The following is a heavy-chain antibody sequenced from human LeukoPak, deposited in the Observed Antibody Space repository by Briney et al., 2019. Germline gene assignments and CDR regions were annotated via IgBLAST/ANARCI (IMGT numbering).Heavy chain of an antibody. CDR2: ITGGDSDT. V-gene: IGHV3-23*01. D-gene: IGHD2-2*01. CDR1: GFTFSSYW. CDR3: ATYHNVY. J-gene: IGHJ4*02. Sequence: PGGSLRLSCAASGFTFSSYWMHWVRQAPGKGLAWVSAITGGDSDTYYADSVKGRFTISRDNSKNTLYLQMNSLRAEDTAVYYCATYHNVYWGQGTLVTVSS.